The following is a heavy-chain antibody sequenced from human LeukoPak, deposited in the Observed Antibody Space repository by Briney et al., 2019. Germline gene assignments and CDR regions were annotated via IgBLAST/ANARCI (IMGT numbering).Heavy chain of an antibody. D-gene: IGHD3-22*01. J-gene: IGHJ4*02. V-gene: IGHV4-39*07. Sequence: SETLSLTCTVSGGSISSSSYYWGWIRQPPGKGLEWIGSIYYSGSTYYNPSLKSRVTISVDTSKNQFSLKLSSVTAADTAVYYCARDLYDSTSTGSYWGQGTLVTVSS. CDR2: IYYSGST. CDR1: GGSISSSSYY. CDR3: ARDLYDSTSTGSY.